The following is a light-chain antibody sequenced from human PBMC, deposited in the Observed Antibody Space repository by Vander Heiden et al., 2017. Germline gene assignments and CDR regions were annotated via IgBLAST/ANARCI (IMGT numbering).Light chain of an antibody. CDR1: QGMSSY. J-gene: IGKJ1*01. V-gene: IGKV1D-8*01. CDR2: AAS. Sequence: VLWMTQSPSLLSASTGDRVTISCRMSQGMSSYLAWYQQKPGKAPELLIYAASTLQSGVPSRCSGSGSGTDFTLTISCLQSEDVATYYCQQYYRVPWTFGQGTKVEIK. CDR3: QQYYRVPWT.